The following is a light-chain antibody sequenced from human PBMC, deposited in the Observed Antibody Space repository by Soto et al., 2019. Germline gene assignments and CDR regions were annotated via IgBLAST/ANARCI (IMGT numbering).Light chain of an antibody. CDR3: QQSESYSLT. V-gene: IGKV1-5*01. CDR2: DAS. J-gene: IGKJ4*01. Sequence: DIQMTQSPSTLSAYVGDRVTITCRASQSIGGAVTWYQQRPGKAPKLLIYDASTLESGVPSRFSGSGSGAEFTLTITSLQPEDFATYYCQQSESYSLTFGGGTKVEIK. CDR1: QSIGGA.